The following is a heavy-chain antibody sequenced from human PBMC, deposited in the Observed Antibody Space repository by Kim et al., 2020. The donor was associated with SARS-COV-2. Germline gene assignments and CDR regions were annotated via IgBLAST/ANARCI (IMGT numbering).Heavy chain of an antibody. Sequence: YAQKFQGRVTMTEDTSTDTAYMELSSLRSEDTAVYYCATDLGIAAAPTGYWGQGTLVTVSS. V-gene: IGHV1-24*01. D-gene: IGHD6-13*01. J-gene: IGHJ4*02. CDR3: ATDLGIAAAPTGY.